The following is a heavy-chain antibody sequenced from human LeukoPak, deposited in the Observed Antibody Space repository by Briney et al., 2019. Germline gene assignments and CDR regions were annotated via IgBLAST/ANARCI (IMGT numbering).Heavy chain of an antibody. CDR3: ARVQAAGDGYYFDF. CDR1: GGSFSDYY. V-gene: IGHV4-34*01. Sequence: SETLSLTCAVYGGSFSDYYWSWIRQPPGKGLEWLGEIDHSGSTNYNPSLKSRVTISVDTSKNQFSLKLSSVSAADTAVYYCARVQAAGDGYYFDFWGQGTLDTVSS. D-gene: IGHD6-19*01. CDR2: IDHSGST. J-gene: IGHJ4*02.